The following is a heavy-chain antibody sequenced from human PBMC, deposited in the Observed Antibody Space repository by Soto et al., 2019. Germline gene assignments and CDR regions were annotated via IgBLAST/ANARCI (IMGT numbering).Heavy chain of an antibody. Sequence: WGSLRLSCAASGFTFSSYAMHWVRQAPGKGLEWVAVISYDGSNKNYADSVKGRFTISRDNSKNTLYLQMNSLRAEDTAVYYCARGYDFWSGYYYPYGMDVWGQGTTVNVSS. CDR2: ISYDGSNK. J-gene: IGHJ6*02. V-gene: IGHV3-30-3*01. D-gene: IGHD3-3*01. CDR1: GFTFSSYA. CDR3: ARGYDFWSGYYYPYGMDV.